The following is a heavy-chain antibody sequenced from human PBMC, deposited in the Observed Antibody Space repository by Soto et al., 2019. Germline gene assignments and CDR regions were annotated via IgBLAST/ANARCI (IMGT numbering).Heavy chain of an antibody. D-gene: IGHD3-22*01. CDR2: ISGGGGTT. CDR3: CRRLITDKYYYGMDV. Sequence: EVQLLESGGGLVQPGGSLRLSCAASGFTFSDYGMSWVRQAPGKGLEWVSGISGGGGTTNYADSVKGRFTISRDNSKNTLYLQMNSRRGEDTAVYYCCRRLITDKYYYGMDVWGQGTTVTVSS. CDR1: GFTFSDYG. V-gene: IGHV3-23*01. J-gene: IGHJ6*02.